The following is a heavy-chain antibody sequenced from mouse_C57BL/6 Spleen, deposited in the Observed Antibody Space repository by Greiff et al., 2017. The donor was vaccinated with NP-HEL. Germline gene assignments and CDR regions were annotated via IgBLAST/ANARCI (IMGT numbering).Heavy chain of an antibody. V-gene: IGHV1-55*01. Sequence: QVQLQQSGAELVKPGASVKMSCKASGYTFTSSWITWVKQRPGQGLEWIGDIYPGSGCTNYNEQFKSKATLTVDTSSSTAYMQLSSLTSEDSAVYYFARDDGYPGDFDVWGTGTTVTVSS. CDR3: ARDDGYPGDFDV. D-gene: IGHD2-3*01. CDR1: GYTFTSSW. J-gene: IGHJ1*03. CDR2: IYPGSGCT.